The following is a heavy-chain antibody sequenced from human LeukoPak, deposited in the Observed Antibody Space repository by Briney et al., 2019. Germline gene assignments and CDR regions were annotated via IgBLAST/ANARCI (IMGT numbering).Heavy chain of an antibody. D-gene: IGHD6-13*01. V-gene: IGHV6-1*01. Sequence: PSQTLSLTCAVSGVSFSSNSVAWNWLRQSPSRGLDWLGRTYYRSKWYNDYAVSVKSRITINPNTSKNQFALQLNSVTPEDTAVYYCARVLFRQRGVYSSNWGQGTLVTVSS. CDR1: GVSFSSNSVA. J-gene: IGHJ4*02. CDR2: TYYRSKWYN. CDR3: ARVLFRQRGVYSSN.